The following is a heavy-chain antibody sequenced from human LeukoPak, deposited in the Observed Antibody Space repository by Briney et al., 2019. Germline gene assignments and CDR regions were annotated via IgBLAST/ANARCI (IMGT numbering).Heavy chain of an antibody. CDR1: GFTVSSNY. Sequence: GGSLRLSCAASGFTVSSNYMSWVRQAPGKGLEWVSVIYSGGSTYYPDSVKGRFTISRDNSKNTLYLQMNSLRAEDTAVYYCATNYGSGSWSFDYWGQGTLVTVSS. J-gene: IGHJ4*02. D-gene: IGHD3-10*01. CDR2: IYSGGST. V-gene: IGHV3-53*01. CDR3: ATNYGSGSWSFDY.